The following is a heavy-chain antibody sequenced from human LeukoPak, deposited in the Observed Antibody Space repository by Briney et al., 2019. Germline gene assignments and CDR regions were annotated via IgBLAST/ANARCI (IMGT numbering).Heavy chain of an antibody. CDR1: GYTFTSYG. D-gene: IGHD3-22*01. J-gene: IGHJ5*02. Sequence: ASVKVSCKASGYTFTSYGISWVRQAPGQGLEWMGWISAYNGNTNYAQKLQGRVTMTTDTSTSTAYMELRSLRSDDTAVYYCARGHHYYDSSGYPNWFDPWGQGTLVTVSS. V-gene: IGHV1-18*01. CDR3: ARGHHYYDSSGYPNWFDP. CDR2: ISAYNGNT.